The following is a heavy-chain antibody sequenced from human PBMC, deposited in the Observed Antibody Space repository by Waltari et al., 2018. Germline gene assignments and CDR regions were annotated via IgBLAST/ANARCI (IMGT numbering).Heavy chain of an antibody. V-gene: IGHV4-30-4*08. D-gene: IGHD3-3*01. J-gene: IGHJ6*02. Sequence: QVQLQESGPGLVKPSQTLSLTCTVSGVSITYAGHYWTWIRQRPGQGLEWIGYVYRSGSTYYNPSLKSRVTISLDTSRNYFSLTLTSVTAADTALYYCARPRSAYYYYGMDVWGQGTTVTVSS. CDR3: ARPRSAYYYYGMDV. CDR2: VYRSGST. CDR1: GVSITYAGHY.